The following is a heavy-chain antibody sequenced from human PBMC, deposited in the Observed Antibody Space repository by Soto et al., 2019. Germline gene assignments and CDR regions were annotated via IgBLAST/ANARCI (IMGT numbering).Heavy chain of an antibody. CDR3: VVEMATPGGYYYGMDV. CDR2: IIPIFGTA. D-gene: IGHD5-12*01. CDR1: GGTFSSYA. J-gene: IGHJ6*02. V-gene: IGHV1-69*12. Sequence: QVQLVQSGAEVKKPGSSVKVSCKASGGTFSSYAISWVRQAPGQGLEWMGGIIPIFGTANYAQKFQGRVTVNADESTSTAYMELSSLRPEDTAVYYGVVEMATPGGYYYGMDVWGQGTTVTVSS.